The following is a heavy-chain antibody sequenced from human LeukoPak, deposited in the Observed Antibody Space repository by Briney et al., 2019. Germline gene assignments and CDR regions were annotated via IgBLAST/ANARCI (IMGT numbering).Heavy chain of an antibody. CDR2: IRSKPNSYAT. D-gene: IGHD2-15*01. CDR1: GFTFSGST. V-gene: IGHV3-73*01. CDR3: TAQAAIVAAENWFDP. J-gene: IGHJ5*02. Sequence: GESLKLSCSASGFTFSGSTIDWVRQASGKGLEGVGRIRSKPNSYATTYAAWLKGMVIISRDHSKNPAYLQMSSLEIEDTAVYYCTAQAAIVAAENWFDPWGQGPLVTVSS.